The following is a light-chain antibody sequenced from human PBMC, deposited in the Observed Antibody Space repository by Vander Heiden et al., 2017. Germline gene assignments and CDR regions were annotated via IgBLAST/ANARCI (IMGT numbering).Light chain of an antibody. Sequence: DIVMTQFPLSLPVTPGESASISCRSTQSLLHSNGFNYLDWYVQKPGQSPHLLIYLGSNRASGVPDRFSGNGSGTDFTLRISRVEAEDVGVYYCIQGLQTPLTFGGGTKVEIQ. CDR3: IQGLQTPLT. CDR2: LGS. J-gene: IGKJ4*01. V-gene: IGKV2-28*01. CDR1: QSLLHSNGFNY.